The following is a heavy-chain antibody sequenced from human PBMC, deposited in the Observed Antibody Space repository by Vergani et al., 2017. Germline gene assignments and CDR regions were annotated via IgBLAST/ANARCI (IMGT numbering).Heavy chain of an antibody. D-gene: IGHD5-18*01. CDR1: GFTFDDYT. Sequence: EVQLVESGGVVVQPGGSLRLSCAASGFTFDDYTMHWVRQAPGKGLEWVSLISWDGGSTYHADSVKGRFTISRDNSKNSLYLQMNSLRTEDTALYYCAKEWKGGYSYGYYYGMDVWGQGTTVTVSS. CDR2: ISWDGGST. CDR3: AKEWKGGYSYGYYYGMDV. V-gene: IGHV3-43*01. J-gene: IGHJ6*02.